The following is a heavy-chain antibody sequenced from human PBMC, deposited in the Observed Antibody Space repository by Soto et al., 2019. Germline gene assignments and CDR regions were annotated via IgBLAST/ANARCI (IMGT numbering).Heavy chain of an antibody. CDR3: ARHYSSGSRNWFDP. J-gene: IGHJ5*02. CDR2: IYYSGST. D-gene: IGHD6-19*01. CDR1: GGSINSSSDF. Sequence: SETLSLTCSVSGGSINSSSDFWGWVRQPPGKGLEWIGSIYYSGSTYYNPSLRSRVTISVDTSKNQFSLKLSSVTAADTAVFYCARHYSSGSRNWFDPWGQGTLVTVSS. V-gene: IGHV4-39*01.